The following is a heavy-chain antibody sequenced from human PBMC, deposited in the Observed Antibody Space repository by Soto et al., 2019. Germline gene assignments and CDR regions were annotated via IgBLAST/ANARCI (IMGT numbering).Heavy chain of an antibody. CDR3: ARTLTVEYSGGHFAY. Sequence: GGSLRLSCAASGFTFSSYSMNWVRQAPGKGLEWVSYISSSSSTIYYADSVKGRFTISRDNAKNSLYLQMNSLRDEDTAVYYCARTLTVEYSGGHFAYWGQGTLVTVSS. CDR2: ISSSSSTI. CDR1: GFTFSSYS. D-gene: IGHD1-26*01. J-gene: IGHJ4*02. V-gene: IGHV3-48*02.